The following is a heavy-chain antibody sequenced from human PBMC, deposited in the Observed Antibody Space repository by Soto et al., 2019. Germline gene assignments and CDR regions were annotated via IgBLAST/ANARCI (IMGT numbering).Heavy chain of an antibody. CDR1: GGSFSDYY. Sequence: QVLLQQWGAGLLKPSETLSLTCAVYGGSFSDYYWTWIRQPPGKGLEWIGEINHSGSTNYIPSLKSRVTISVDTSKSQFSLNLSSVTAADTAVHYCARGDLRGDYWGQGSLVTVSS. J-gene: IGHJ4*02. CDR3: ARGDLRGDY. D-gene: IGHD1-26*01. CDR2: INHSGST. V-gene: IGHV4-34*01.